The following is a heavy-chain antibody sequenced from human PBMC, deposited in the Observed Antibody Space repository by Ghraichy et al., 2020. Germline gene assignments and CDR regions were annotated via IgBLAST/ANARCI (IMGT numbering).Heavy chain of an antibody. J-gene: IGHJ4*02. CDR2: IQSIETNK. V-gene: IGHV3-30*02. CDR3: ATGDDGSPDY. CDR1: GFTFNKYG. Sequence: GGSLRLSCAASGFTFNKYGVHWVRQAPGKGLEWVAFIQSIETNKFYRDSVKGRFTISRDNSKNTVYLQMNSLRIEDTAVYYCATGDDGSPDYWGQGTLVTVSS. D-gene: IGHD3-10*01.